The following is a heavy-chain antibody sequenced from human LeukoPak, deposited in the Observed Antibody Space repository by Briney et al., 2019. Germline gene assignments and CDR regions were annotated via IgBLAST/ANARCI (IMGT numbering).Heavy chain of an antibody. Sequence: GGSLRLSCAASGFTFSTYAMHWVRQAPGKGLEYVSAISSNGGNTYYADSVKGRFTISRDNSKNTLYLQMNSLRAEDTAEYYCAKSLLTTASGTGRAFDIWGQGTMVTVSS. CDR2: ISSNGGNT. CDR1: GFTFSTYA. D-gene: IGHD1-26*01. J-gene: IGHJ3*02. V-gene: IGHV3-64*04. CDR3: AKSLLTTASGTGRAFDI.